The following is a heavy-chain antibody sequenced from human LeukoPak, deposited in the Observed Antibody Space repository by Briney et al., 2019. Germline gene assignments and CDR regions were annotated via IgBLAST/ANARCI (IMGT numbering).Heavy chain of an antibody. J-gene: IGHJ3*02. V-gene: IGHV4-61*02. Sequence: SETLCLTCTVSGGSISSGSYYWSWIRQPAGKGLEWIGRIYTSGSTNYNPSLKSRVTISVDTSKNQFSLKLSSVTAADTAVYYCARAVEWLGAFDIWGQGTMVTVSS. CDR3: ARAVEWLGAFDI. CDR2: IYTSGST. CDR1: GGSISSGSYY. D-gene: IGHD3-3*01.